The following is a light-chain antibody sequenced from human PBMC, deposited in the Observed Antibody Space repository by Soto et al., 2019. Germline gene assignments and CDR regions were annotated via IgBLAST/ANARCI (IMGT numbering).Light chain of an antibody. CDR1: KSVSSSF. V-gene: IGKV3-20*01. J-gene: IGKJ1*01. CDR2: GAS. CDR3: QQYGSSPPT. Sequence: IGLTQSPVTLSLSPGERSTPSCRVSKSVSSSFLAWYQQKPGKAPRLLIYGASTRGTGIPDRFSGSGSGTDFTLTISRLEPEDFAVYSCQQYGSSPPTFGQGTKVDIK.